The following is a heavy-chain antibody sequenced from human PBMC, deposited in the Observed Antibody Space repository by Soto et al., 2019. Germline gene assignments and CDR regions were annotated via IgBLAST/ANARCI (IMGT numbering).Heavy chain of an antibody. CDR3: PKIPISYCSSTSCYRYFDI. Sequence: PGGSLRLSCAASGFSFSSHWMHWIRQDPEKGLVWVSHINRDGSSTAYADSVKGRFTISRDNARDTLYLQMDSLRADDTAVYYCPKIPISYCSSTSCYRYFDIWGQGTLVTVSS. CDR1: GFSFSSHW. D-gene: IGHD2-2*01. V-gene: IGHV3-74*01. J-gene: IGHJ4*02. CDR2: INRDGSST.